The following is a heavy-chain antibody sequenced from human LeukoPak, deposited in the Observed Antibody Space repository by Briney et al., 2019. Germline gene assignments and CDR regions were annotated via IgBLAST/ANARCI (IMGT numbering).Heavy chain of an antibody. D-gene: IGHD3-22*01. J-gene: IGHJ4*02. CDR1: GITGAPFSSHW. CDR3: AKSQEGFYYYDSSVFDY. CDR2: ISGNGDIT. Sequence: GGSLRLSCEASGITGAPFSSHWIHWVRQAPGKGLEWVSAISGNGDITYYADSVRGRFTISRDNSKNTLYLQMNSLRAEDTAVYYCAKSQEGFYYYDSSVFDYWGQGTLVTVSS. V-gene: IGHV3-23*01.